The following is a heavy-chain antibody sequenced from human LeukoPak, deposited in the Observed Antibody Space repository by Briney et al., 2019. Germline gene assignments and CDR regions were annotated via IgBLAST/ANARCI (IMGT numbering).Heavy chain of an antibody. CDR2: VYYSGST. CDR1: RDSVSNDKFF. CDR3: ARLGWWDS. Sequence: SETLSLTCTVSRDSVSNDKFFWGWIRQPPGEGLEWIGSVYYSGSTYYNPSLNSRVTISVDTSKKPVLPEAELRDRRRHGCNCARLGWWDSWGQGTLVTVSS. V-gene: IGHV4-39*01. J-gene: IGHJ4*02. D-gene: IGHD2-15*01.